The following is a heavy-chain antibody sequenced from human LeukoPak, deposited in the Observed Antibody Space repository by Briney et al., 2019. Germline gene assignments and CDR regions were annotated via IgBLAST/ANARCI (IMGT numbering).Heavy chain of an antibody. CDR3: ARVAFYYAAALPDHYYYYMDV. CDR2: ISAYNGNT. Sequence: GASVKVSCKASGYTFTSYGISWVRQAPGQGLEWMGWISAYNGNTNYAQKLQGRVTMTTDTSTSTAYMELRSLRSDDTAVYYCARVAFYYAAALPDHYYYYMDVWGKGTTVTVSS. CDR1: GYTFTSYG. V-gene: IGHV1-18*01. D-gene: IGHD2-2*01. J-gene: IGHJ6*03.